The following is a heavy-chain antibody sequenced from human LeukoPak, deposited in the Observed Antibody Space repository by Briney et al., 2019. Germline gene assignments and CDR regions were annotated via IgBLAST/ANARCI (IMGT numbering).Heavy chain of an antibody. V-gene: IGHV3-48*04. J-gene: IGHJ5*01. CDR3: ARDIDWLDC. Sequence: GGSLRLSCGASGFSLSTYSMSWVRQAPGKGLEWVSYISTSSSTIYYADSVKGRFTISRDNAKNSLYLQMNSLRGEDTAVYYCARDIDWLDCWGQGTLVTVSS. D-gene: IGHD2-15*01. CDR2: ISTSSSTI. CDR1: GFSLSTYS.